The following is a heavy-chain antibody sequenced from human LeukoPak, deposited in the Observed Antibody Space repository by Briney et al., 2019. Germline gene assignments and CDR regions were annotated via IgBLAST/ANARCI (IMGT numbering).Heavy chain of an antibody. CDR1: GGTFSSYA. J-gene: IGHJ6*03. Sequence: GASVKVSCKASGGTFSSYAISWVRQAPGQGLEWMGGIIPIFGTANYAQKFQGRVTITADKSTSTAYMELSRLRSEVTAAYYCARAATYCSNTSFWGSYHYMDVWGKGTTVTVSS. D-gene: IGHD2-2*01. CDR3: ARAATYCSNTSFWGSYHYMDV. V-gene: IGHV1-69*06. CDR2: IIPIFGTA.